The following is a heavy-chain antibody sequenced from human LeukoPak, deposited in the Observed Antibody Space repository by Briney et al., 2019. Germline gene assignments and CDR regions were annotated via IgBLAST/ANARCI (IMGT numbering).Heavy chain of an antibody. J-gene: IGHJ5*02. CDR3: ARVQLLRFDP. Sequence: SETLSLTCTVSGGSISGGGSSWSWIRQPPGKGLEWIGHIHNSGNTYHNPSLKSRITISVDTSKNQFSLKLTAVTAADTAVYYCARVQLLRFDPWGQGTLVTDSS. CDR2: IHNSGNT. D-gene: IGHD2-2*01. V-gene: IGHV4-31*03. CDR1: GGSISGGGSS.